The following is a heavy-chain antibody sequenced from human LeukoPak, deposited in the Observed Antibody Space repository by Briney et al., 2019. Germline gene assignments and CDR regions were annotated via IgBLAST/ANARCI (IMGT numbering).Heavy chain of an antibody. D-gene: IGHD3-10*01. CDR1: GFTFSSYD. V-gene: IGHV3-13*01. J-gene: IGHJ4*02. CDR3: ARGQIYYYGSGSRYAKAYYFDY. CDR2: IGTAGDT. Sequence: GGSLRLSCAASGFTFSSYDMHWVRHATGKGLEWVSAIGTAGDTYYPGSVKGRFTISRENAKNSLYLQMNSLRAGDTAVYYCARGQIYYYGSGSRYAKAYYFDYWGQGTLVTVSS.